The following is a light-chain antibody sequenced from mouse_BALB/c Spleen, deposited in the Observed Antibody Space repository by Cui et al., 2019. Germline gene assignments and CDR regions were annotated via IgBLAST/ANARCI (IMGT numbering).Light chain of an antibody. J-gene: IGKJ1*01. Sequence: ELVLTRTRPIMPALQGEKVAITCNASSSVSSSNLHWYQQKSGTSTKFWIYRTSTLASEVPTPFSGSASGTSYSLTISGVEAEDAATYYCQQWSGYPRTFGVGTKLEIK. CDR1: SSVSSSN. V-gene: IGKV4-81*01. CDR3: QQWSGYPRT. CDR2: RTS.